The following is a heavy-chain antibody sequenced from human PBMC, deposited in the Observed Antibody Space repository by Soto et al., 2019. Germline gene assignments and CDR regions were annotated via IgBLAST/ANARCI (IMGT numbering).Heavy chain of an antibody. D-gene: IGHD3-10*01. CDR1: GGSFTGYY. CDR3: ARVWGGAFDI. V-gene: IGHV4-34*01. CDR2: INHSGNT. Sequence: PSETLSLTCAVYGGSFTGYYWSWIRQPPGKGLEWIGEINHSGNTNYNPSLKSRVTISVDTSKNQFSLKLSSVTAADTAVYYCARVWGGAFDIWGQGTMVT. J-gene: IGHJ3*02.